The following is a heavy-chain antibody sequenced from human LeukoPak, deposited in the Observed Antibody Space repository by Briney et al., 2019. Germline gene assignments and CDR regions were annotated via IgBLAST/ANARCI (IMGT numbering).Heavy chain of an antibody. CDR1: GYTFTSYD. D-gene: IGHD2-15*01. J-gene: IGHJ4*02. V-gene: IGHV1-8*01. CDR2: MNPNSGNT. Sequence: GASVKVSCKASGYTFTSYDINWVRQATGHGLEWMGWMNPNSGNTGYVQKFQGRVTMTRNTSISTAYMELSSLRSEDTAVYYCARGESPRCSGGSCYSDTAMVDDYWGQGTLVTVSS. CDR3: ARGESPRCSGGSCYSDTAMVDDY.